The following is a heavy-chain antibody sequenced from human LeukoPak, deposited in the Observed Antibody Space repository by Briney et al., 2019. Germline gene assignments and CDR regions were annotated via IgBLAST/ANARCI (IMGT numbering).Heavy chain of an antibody. J-gene: IGHJ4*02. CDR3: ARDRGSSGWYDFDY. CDR2: ISWNSGSI. V-gene: IGHV3-9*01. Sequence: GRSLRLSCAASGFTFDDYAMHWVRQAPGKGLEWVSGISWNSGSIGYADSVKGRFTISRDNSKNTLYLQMNSLRAEDTAVYYCARDRGSSGWYDFDYWGQGTLVTVSS. D-gene: IGHD6-19*01. CDR1: GFTFDDYA.